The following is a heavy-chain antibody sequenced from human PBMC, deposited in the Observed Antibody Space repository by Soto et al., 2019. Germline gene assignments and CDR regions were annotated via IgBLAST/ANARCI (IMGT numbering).Heavy chain of an antibody. CDR2: ISRSSSYI. J-gene: IGHJ5*02. D-gene: IGHD3-10*01. CDR1: GFTFSSYS. Sequence: VGSLRLSCAASGFTFSSYSMNWVRQAPGKGLEWVSSISRSSSYIYYADSVKGRFTISRDNAKNSLYLQMNSLRAEDTAVYYCARDPIIAMVRGVINWFEPWGQGTLGTVSS. V-gene: IGHV3-21*01. CDR3: ARDPIIAMVRGVINWFEP.